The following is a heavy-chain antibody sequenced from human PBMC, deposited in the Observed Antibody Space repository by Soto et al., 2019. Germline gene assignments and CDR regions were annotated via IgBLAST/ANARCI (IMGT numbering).Heavy chain of an antibody. CDR3: AHRPRGYSYHFDY. V-gene: IGHV2-5*02. CDR2: IYWDDDE. Sequence: QITLKESGPTLVKPTQTLTLTCTFSGFSLSTRGVGVGWIRQPPGKALEWLALIYWDDDEGYSPSLKSRLTNPKDHPQNPGGLKMAHHDPWDTATYYCAHRPRGYSYHFDYWGQGTLVTVSS. D-gene: IGHD5-18*01. J-gene: IGHJ4*02. CDR1: GFSLSTRGVG.